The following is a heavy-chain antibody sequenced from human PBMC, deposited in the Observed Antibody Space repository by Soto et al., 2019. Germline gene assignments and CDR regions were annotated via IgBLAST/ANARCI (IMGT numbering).Heavy chain of an antibody. D-gene: IGHD3-3*01. Sequence: GGSLRLSCAASGFTFSSYAMSRVRQAPGKGLEWVSAISGSGGSTYYADSVKGRFTISRDNSKNTLYLQMNSLRAEDTAVYYCAKDPYDTIFGVVIIFDSWGEGTRVTVSS. V-gene: IGHV3-23*01. CDR2: ISGSGGST. J-gene: IGHJ4*02. CDR3: AKDPYDTIFGVVIIFDS. CDR1: GFTFSSYA.